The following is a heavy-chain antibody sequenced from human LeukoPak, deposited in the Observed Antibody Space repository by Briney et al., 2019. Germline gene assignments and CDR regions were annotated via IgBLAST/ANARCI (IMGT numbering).Heavy chain of an antibody. D-gene: IGHD1-7*01. CDR1: GFTFSSYE. Sequence: GGSLRLSCAASGFTFSSYEMNWVRQAPGKGLEGGSYISSSGSTIYYADSVKGRFTISRYNAKNSLYLQMNRLRAEDTAVYYCAGGLELLTGYWGQGTLVTVSS. V-gene: IGHV3-48*03. CDR2: ISSSGSTI. J-gene: IGHJ4*02. CDR3: AGGLELLTGY.